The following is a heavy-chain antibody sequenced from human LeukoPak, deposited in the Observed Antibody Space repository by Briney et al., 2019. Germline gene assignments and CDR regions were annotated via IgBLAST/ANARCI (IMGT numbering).Heavy chain of an antibody. CDR3: TRDSSIVGATTEGYYFDY. D-gene: IGHD1-26*01. CDR1: GFTFGDYA. J-gene: IGHJ4*02. CDR2: IRSKAYGGTT. Sequence: PGGSLRLSCTASGFTFGDYAMSWFRQAPGKGLEWVGFIRSKAYGGTTEYAASVKGRFTISRDDSKSIAYLQMNSLKTEDTAVYYCTRDSSIVGATTEGYYFDYWGQGTLVTVSS. V-gene: IGHV3-49*03.